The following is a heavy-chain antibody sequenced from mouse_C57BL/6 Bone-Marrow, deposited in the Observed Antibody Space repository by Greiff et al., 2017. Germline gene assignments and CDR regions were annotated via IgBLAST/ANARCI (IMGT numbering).Heavy chain of an antibody. D-gene: IGHD2-3*01. CDR1: GFNIKDDY. V-gene: IGHV14-4*01. Sequence: EVKLMESGAELVRPGASVKLSCTASGFNIKDDYIHWVKQRPEQGLEWIGWIDPEIGDTEYDSKFQGKATITSDTSSNTAYLQLSSLTSEDTAVYYCSSFDGNYFDFWGRGPPLTVAS. CDR3: SSFDGNYFDF. J-gene: IGHJ2*01. CDR2: IDPEIGDT.